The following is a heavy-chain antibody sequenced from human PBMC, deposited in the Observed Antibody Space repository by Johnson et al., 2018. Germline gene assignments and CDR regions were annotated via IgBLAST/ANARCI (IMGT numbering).Heavy chain of an antibody. D-gene: IGHD3-10*01. CDR3: ARALLLWFGGLFSGALAFDI. J-gene: IGHJ3*02. CDR2: IIPIFGTA. Sequence: QVQLVQSGAEVKKPGSSVKVSCKASGGTFSSYAISWVRQAPGQGLEWMGGIIPIFGTANYAQKFQGRVTITADESTGTAYMELSRLSSEDTAVYYCARALLLWFGGLFSGALAFDIWGQGTMVTVSS. CDR1: GGTFSSYA. V-gene: IGHV1-69*12.